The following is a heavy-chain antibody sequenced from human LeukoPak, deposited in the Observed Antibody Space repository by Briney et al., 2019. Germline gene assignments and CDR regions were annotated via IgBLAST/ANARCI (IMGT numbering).Heavy chain of an antibody. Sequence: PGGSLRLSCAASGFTFSSYSMNWVRQAPGRGLEWVSYISSSSSTIYYADSVKGRFTISRDNAKNSLYLQMNSLRAEDTAVYYCAREEMATGYWGQGTLVTVSS. CDR1: GFTFSSYS. D-gene: IGHD5-24*01. CDR3: AREEMATGY. J-gene: IGHJ4*02. CDR2: ISSSSSTI. V-gene: IGHV3-48*01.